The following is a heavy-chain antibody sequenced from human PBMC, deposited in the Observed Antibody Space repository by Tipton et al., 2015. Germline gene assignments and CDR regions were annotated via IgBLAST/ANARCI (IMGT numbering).Heavy chain of an antibody. CDR2: LYFSGST. CDR3: AREGSSWYFGVY. J-gene: IGHJ4*02. Sequence: TLSLTCTVSGGSISNSNYYWGWIRQPPGKGLEWIGSLYFSGSTYYNLSLKSRVTISIDRFKNQFSLKLSSVTAEDTAFYYCAREGSSWYFGVYWGQGTLVSVSS. D-gene: IGHD6-13*01. CDR1: GGSISNSNYY. V-gene: IGHV4-39*07.